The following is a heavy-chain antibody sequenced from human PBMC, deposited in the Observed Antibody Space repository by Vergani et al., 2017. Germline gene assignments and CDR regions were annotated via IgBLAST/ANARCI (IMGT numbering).Heavy chain of an antibody. J-gene: IGHJ5*02. Sequence: QVQLQESGPGLVKPSETLSLTCTVSGGSISSSSYYWGWIRQPPGKGLEWIGSIYYSGSTYYNPSLKSRVTISVDTSKNQFSLKLSSVTAADTAVYYCAALGEYCSSTSCPHNWFDPWGQGTLVTVSS. V-gene: IGHV4-39*01. CDR1: GGSISSSSYY. CDR3: AALGEYCSSTSCPHNWFDP. D-gene: IGHD2-2*01. CDR2: IYYSGST.